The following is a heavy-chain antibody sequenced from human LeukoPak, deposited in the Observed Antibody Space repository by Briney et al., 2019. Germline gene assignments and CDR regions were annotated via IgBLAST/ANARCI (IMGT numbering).Heavy chain of an antibody. CDR1: GFTFSSYD. CDR3: AKDRLPRYSIAAVDY. J-gene: IGHJ4*02. Sequence: PGGSLRLSCAASGFTFSSYDMHWVRQAPGKGLEWVAFIRYDGNIKDFADSVKGRFTISRDTSKNTLYLQMNSLRAEDTAVYYCAKDRLPRYSIAAVDYWGQGTLVTVSS. CDR2: IRYDGNIK. D-gene: IGHD6-13*01. V-gene: IGHV3-30*02.